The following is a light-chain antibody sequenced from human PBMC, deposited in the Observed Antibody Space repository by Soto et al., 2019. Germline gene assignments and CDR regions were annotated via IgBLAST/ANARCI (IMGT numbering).Light chain of an antibody. CDR1: RSDIGAYNF. J-gene: IGLJ2*01. CDR2: DVN. V-gene: IGLV2-14*03. Sequence: QSALTQPASVSGSPGQAITISCTGTRSDIGAYNFVSWYQQHPGEAPKLILYDVNARPAGVSNRFSGSKSGNTASLTISGLQAEDEADYYCTSWTTSTTMIFGGGTKVTVL. CDR3: TSWTTSTTMI.